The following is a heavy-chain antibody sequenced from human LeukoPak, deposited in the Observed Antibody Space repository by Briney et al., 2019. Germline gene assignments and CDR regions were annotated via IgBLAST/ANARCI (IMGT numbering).Heavy chain of an antibody. V-gene: IGHV4-34*01. Sequence: SETLSLTCAVYGGSFSGYYWSWIRQPPGKGLEWIGEINHSGSTNYNPSLKSRVTISVDTSKNQFSLKLSSVTAADTAVYYCARGQKTRPYNWNPGYFDLWGRGTLVTVSS. CDR2: INHSGST. CDR1: GGSFSGYY. J-gene: IGHJ2*01. D-gene: IGHD1-20*01. CDR3: ARGQKTRPYNWNPGYFDL.